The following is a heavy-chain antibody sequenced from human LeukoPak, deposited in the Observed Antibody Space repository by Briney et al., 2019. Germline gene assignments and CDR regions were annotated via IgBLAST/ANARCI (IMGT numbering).Heavy chain of an antibody. J-gene: IGHJ4*02. V-gene: IGHV4-34*01. CDR2: MHRDGRS. Sequence: PSETLSLTCAVYGGSLSSYYWSWVRQSPGKGLEWIGEMHRDGRSDYNPSLGSRVTISVDASKNQFSLYLRSMTAADTAVYYCARGIKRYYYSGLGSFPYDSWGQGSLVTVSS. CDR3: ARGIKRYYYSGLGSFPYDS. CDR1: GGSLSSYY. D-gene: IGHD3-22*01.